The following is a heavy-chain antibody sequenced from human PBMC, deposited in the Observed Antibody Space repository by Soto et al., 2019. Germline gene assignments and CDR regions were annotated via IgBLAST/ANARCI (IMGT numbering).Heavy chain of an antibody. CDR1: GFTFSGYT. Sequence: GGSLRLSCSPSGFTFSGYTMNWVRQAPGKGLEWLSYISATSSTVNYADSVKGRFTVSRDNVKNSMYLQMNSLRDEDTAVYYCVSTEGDIWGQGTLVTVSS. V-gene: IGHV3-48*02. J-gene: IGHJ4*02. CDR2: ISATSSTV. CDR3: VSTEGDI. D-gene: IGHD2-15*01.